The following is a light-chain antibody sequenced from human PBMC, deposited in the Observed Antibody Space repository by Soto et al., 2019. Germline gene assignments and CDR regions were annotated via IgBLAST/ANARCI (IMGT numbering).Light chain of an antibody. CDR3: QQYNNWPPWP. J-gene: IGKJ1*01. V-gene: IGKV3-15*01. CDR2: GAS. CDR1: QSVGSN. Sequence: IVMTQSPATLSVSPGERATLSCRASQSVGSNLAWYQQKPDQAPGLLIYGASTSATGIPARFSGSGSGTEVTLTISSLQSEDFAVYYCQQYNNWPPWPFGQGTQVEIK.